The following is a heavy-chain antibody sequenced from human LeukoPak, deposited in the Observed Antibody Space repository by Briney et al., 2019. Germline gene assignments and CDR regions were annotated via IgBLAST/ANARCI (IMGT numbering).Heavy chain of an antibody. J-gene: IGHJ5*02. CDR3: ASEITMVRGVIIGWFDP. CDR2: IYYSGST. Sequence: PSETLSLTCTVSGGSISSSSYYWGWIRQPPGKGLEWIGSIYYSGSTYYNPSLKGRVTISVDTSKNQFSLKLSSVTAADTAVYYCASEITMVRGVIIGWFDPWGQGTLATVSS. V-gene: IGHV4-39*07. D-gene: IGHD3-10*01. CDR1: GGSISSSSYY.